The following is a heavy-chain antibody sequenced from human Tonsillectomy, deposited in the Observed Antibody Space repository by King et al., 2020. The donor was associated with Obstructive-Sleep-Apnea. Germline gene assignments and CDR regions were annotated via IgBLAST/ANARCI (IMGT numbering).Heavy chain of an antibody. J-gene: IGHJ4*02. D-gene: IGHD6-19*01. V-gene: IGHV3-23*04. CDR1: GFTFSSYA. CDR3: AKAPYSSGWYGVVDY. Sequence: VQLVESGGGLVQPGASLRLSCAASGFTFSSYAMSWVRQAPGKGLEWVSAISGSGGSTYYADSVKGRFTISRDNSKNTVYLQMNSLRAEDTAVYYCAKAPYSSGWYGVVDYWGQGTLVTVSS. CDR2: ISGSGGST.